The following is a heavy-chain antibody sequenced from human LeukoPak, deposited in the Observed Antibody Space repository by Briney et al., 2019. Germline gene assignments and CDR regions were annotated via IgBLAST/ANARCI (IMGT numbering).Heavy chain of an antibody. CDR2: INSDGSST. CDR1: RFSFNTYW. CDR3: VRGRYYFDY. Sequence: GGSLRLSCAASRFSFNTYWMHWVRQAPGMGLVWVSRINSDGSSTSYADSVKGRFTISRDNAKNTLYLQMNNLRAEDTAVYYCVRGRYYFDYWGQGTLVAVSS. J-gene: IGHJ4*02. D-gene: IGHD5-24*01. V-gene: IGHV3-74*01.